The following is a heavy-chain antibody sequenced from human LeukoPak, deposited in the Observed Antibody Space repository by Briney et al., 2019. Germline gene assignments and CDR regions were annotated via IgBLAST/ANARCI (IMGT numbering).Heavy chain of an antibody. Sequence: PGGSLRLSCAASGFTFSSYSMNWVRQAPGKGLEWVSSISSSSSYIYYADSVKGRFTISRDNAKNSLYLQMNSLRAEDTAVYYCARERAAGNPSHFDYWGQGSLVTVSS. V-gene: IGHV3-21*01. CDR1: GFTFSSYS. D-gene: IGHD6-13*01. J-gene: IGHJ4*02. CDR2: ISSSSSYI. CDR3: ARERAAGNPSHFDY.